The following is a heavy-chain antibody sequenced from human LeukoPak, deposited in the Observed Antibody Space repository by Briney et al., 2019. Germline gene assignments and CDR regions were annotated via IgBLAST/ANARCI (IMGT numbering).Heavy chain of an antibody. CDR2: ISGSGGGT. J-gene: IGHJ6*04. V-gene: IGHV3-23*01. CDR3: AKANSRSYSYYYYGIDV. Sequence: GGSLRLSCAASGFSFSSYAMSWVRQAPGGGLEWVPAISGSGGGTYYADSVKGRFTISRDNSKNTLYLQMNSLRAEDTAGYYCAKANSRSYSYYYYGIDVWGKGTTVTVSS. D-gene: IGHD1-26*01. CDR1: GFSFSSYA.